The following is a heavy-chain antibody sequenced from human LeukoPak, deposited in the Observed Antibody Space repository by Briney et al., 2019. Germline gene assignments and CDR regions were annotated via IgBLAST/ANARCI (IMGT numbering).Heavy chain of an antibody. V-gene: IGHV3-48*01. CDR2: ISSSSSTI. CDR1: GFTFSSYS. D-gene: IGHD3-10*01. J-gene: IGHJ4*02. Sequence: GGSLRLSCAASGFTFSSYSMNWVRHAPGKGLEWVSYISSSSSTIYYADSVKGRFTISRDNAKNSLYLQMNSLRAEDTAVYYCARGRVITMVRGVLVYWGQGTRVTVSS. CDR3: ARGRVITMVRGVLVY.